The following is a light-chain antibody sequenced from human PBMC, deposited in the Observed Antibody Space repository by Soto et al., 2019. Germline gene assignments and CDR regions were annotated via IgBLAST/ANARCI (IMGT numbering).Light chain of an antibody. CDR2: PAS. V-gene: IGKV3-15*01. J-gene: IGKJ5*01. CDR1: QSVSSN. CDR3: HQYDNWPKT. Sequence: EVVLTQSPATLSVSPGGRATLSCMASQSVSSNLAWYQQKPGQAPRLLIYPASTRATGIPARFSGSGSGTEFTLTISSLQSEDFEVYYCHQYDNWPKTFGQGTRLEIK.